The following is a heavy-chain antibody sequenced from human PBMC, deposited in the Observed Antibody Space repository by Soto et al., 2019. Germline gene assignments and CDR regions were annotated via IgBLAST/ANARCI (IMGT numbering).Heavy chain of an antibody. CDR3: ASRGSSSYYQWARFAYYYYGMDV. V-gene: IGHV4-39*01. D-gene: IGHD3-22*01. J-gene: IGHJ6*02. CDR1: GGSISSSSYY. Sequence: LSLTCTVSGGSISSSSYYWGWIRQPPGKGLEWIGSIYYSGSTYYNPSLKSRVTISVDTSKNQFSLKLSSVTAADTAVYYCASRGSSSYYQWARFAYYYYGMDVWGQGTTVTVSS. CDR2: IYYSGST.